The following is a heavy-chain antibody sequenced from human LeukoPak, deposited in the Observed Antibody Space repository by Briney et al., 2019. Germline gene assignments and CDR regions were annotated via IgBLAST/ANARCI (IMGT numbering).Heavy chain of an antibody. Sequence: GGSLRLSCAASGFTFSRYWMSWVRQAPGKGLEWVANIKQDGSEKYYVDSVKGRFTISRDNAKNSLYLQMNSLRAEDTAVYYCASSYYYGMDVWGQGTTVTVSS. CDR1: GFTFSRYW. CDR2: IKQDGSEK. J-gene: IGHJ6*02. V-gene: IGHV3-7*01. CDR3: ASSYYYGMDV.